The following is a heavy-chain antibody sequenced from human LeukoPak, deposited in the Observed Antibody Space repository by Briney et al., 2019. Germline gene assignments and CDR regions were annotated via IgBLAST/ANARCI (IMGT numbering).Heavy chain of an antibody. J-gene: IGHJ5*02. CDR1: GFTFSAYW. CDR3: AREAQVGGALQS. D-gene: IGHD1-26*01. Sequence: GGSLRLSCAASGFTFSAYWMHCARQAPGKGLVWVSRINTDGSRTTYADSVQGRFTISRDTAKNTLLLQMNSLRAEDTAVYYCAREAQVGGALQSWGQGTLVTVSS. CDR2: INTDGSRT. V-gene: IGHV3-74*01.